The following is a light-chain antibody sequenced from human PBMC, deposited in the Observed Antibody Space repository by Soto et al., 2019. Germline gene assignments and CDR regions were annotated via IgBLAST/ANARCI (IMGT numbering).Light chain of an antibody. V-gene: IGLV2-14*01. CDR3: NSYTSKSRGV. Sequence: QSALTQPASVSGSPGQSITISCTGTSSDVGGYNYVSWYQQHPGKAPKLIIYEVSNRPSGVSNRFSGSKSGNTASLTISGLLAEDEADYYCNSYTSKSRGVFGTGIKLTVL. J-gene: IGLJ1*01. CDR1: SSDVGGYNY. CDR2: EVS.